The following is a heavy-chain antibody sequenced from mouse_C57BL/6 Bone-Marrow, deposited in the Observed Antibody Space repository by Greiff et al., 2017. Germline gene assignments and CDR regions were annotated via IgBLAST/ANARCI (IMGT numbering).Heavy chain of an antibody. D-gene: IGHD4-1*01. CDR1: GYTFTSYW. CDR2: IHPNSGST. V-gene: IGHV1-64*01. J-gene: IGHJ2*01. CDR3: ARSLTGTDY. Sequence: QVQLQQPGAELVKPGASVKLSCKASGYTFTSYWMHWVKQRPGQGLEWIGMIHPNSGSTNYNEKFKSNATLTVDKSSSTAYMQLSSLTSEDSAVYYCARSLTGTDYWGQGTTLTVSS.